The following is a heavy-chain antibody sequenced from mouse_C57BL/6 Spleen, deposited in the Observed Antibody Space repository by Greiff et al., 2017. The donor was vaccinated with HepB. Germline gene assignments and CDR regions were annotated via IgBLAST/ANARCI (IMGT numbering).Heavy chain of an antibody. J-gene: IGHJ4*01. CDR2: IDPETGGT. D-gene: IGHD2-3*01. V-gene: IGHV1-15*01. CDR3: MGGDGYYIYAMDY. CDR1: GYTFTDYE. Sequence: VQVVESGAELVRPGASVTLSCKASGYTFTDYEMHWVKQTPVHGLEWIGAIDPETGGTAYNQKFKGKAILTADKSSSTAYMELRSLTSEDSAVYYCMGGDGYYIYAMDYWGQGTSITVSS.